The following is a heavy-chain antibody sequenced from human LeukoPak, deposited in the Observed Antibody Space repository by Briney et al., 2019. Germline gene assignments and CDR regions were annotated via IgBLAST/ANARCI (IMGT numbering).Heavy chain of an antibody. D-gene: IGHD6-13*01. J-gene: IGHJ3*02. Sequence: GGSLRLSCAASGFTFSSYWMSWVRQAPGKGLEWVANIRQDGSEKYYVDSVKGRFTISRDNAKNSLYLQMNSLRAEDTAVYYCARHAAGGDDAFDIWGQGTMVTVSS. V-gene: IGHV3-7*01. CDR3: ARHAAGGDDAFDI. CDR1: GFTFSSYW. CDR2: IRQDGSEK.